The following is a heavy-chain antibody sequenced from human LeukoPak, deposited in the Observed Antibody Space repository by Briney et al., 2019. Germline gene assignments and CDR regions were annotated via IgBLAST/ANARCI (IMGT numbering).Heavy chain of an antibody. CDR1: GGSISNYY. Sequence: SETLSLTCTVSGGSISNYYWSWIRQPAEKGLEWIGRIYPSGTTNYNPSLKSRVTMSIDTSKNQFSLKLNSLTAADTAIYYCAREYKFIPNYYYYYYMDVWGKGTTVTVSS. J-gene: IGHJ6*03. D-gene: IGHD1-14*01. CDR2: IYPSGTT. CDR3: AREYKFIPNYYYYYYMDV. V-gene: IGHV4-4*07.